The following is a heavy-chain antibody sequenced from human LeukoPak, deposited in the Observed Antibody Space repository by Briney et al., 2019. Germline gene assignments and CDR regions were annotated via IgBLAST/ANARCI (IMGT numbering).Heavy chain of an antibody. CDR2: LDESGRP. V-gene: IGHV4-39*07. D-gene: IGHD2-15*01. Sequence: SENLSLTCSVSGGSTRSGRHHWAWVRQPPGKGLEFIGSLDESGRPYYNAPLKSRFTISEDSSGKQFSLNLTSVTAADTAVYYCARDLGGYPFFMDVWGRGTTVIVSS. CDR1: GGSTRSGRHH. J-gene: IGHJ6*03. CDR3: ARDLGGYPFFMDV.